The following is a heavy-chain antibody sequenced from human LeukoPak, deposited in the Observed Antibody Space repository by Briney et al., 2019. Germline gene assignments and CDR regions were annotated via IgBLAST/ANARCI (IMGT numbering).Heavy chain of an antibody. CDR2: IIPIFGTA. CDR1: GFTFSSYA. J-gene: IGHJ5*02. CDR3: ARDRGIYPAVSFDP. V-gene: IGHV1-69*05. Sequence: GGSLRLSCAASGFTFSSYAISWVRQAPGQGLEWMGGIIPIFGTANYAQKFQGRVTITTDESTSTAYMELSSLRSEDTAVYYCARDRGIYPAVSFDPWGQGTLVTVSS. D-gene: IGHD2-2*02.